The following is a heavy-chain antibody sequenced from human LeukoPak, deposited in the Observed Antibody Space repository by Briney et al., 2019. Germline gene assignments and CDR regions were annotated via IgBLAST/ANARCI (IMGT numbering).Heavy chain of an antibody. J-gene: IGHJ4*02. Sequence: PGGTLRLSCAASGFTFSSYGMSWVRQAPGKGLEWVAVISYDGSNKYYADSVKGRFTISRDNSKNTLYLQMNSLRAEDTAVYYCAKDSPSGSYSYDYWGQGTLVTVSS. D-gene: IGHD1-26*01. CDR3: AKDSPSGSYSYDY. V-gene: IGHV3-30*18. CDR1: GFTFSSYG. CDR2: ISYDGSNK.